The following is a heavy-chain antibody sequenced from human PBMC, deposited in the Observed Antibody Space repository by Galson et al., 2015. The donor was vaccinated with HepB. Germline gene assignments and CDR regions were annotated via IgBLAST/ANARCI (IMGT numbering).Heavy chain of an antibody. CDR1: GYTFTSYA. V-gene: IGHV7-4-1*02. J-gene: IGHJ5*02. CDR2: INTNTGNP. D-gene: IGHD3-3*01. CDR3: ARVYDFGSGYYAGWFDP. Sequence: SVKVSCKASGYTFTSYAMNWVRQAPGQGLEWMGWINTNTGNPTYAQGFTGRFVFSLDTSVSTEYLQISSLKAEDTAVYYCARVYDFGSGYYAGWFDPWGQGTLVTVSS.